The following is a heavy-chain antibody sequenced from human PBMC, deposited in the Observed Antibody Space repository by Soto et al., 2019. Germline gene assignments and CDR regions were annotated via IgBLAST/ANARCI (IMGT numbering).Heavy chain of an antibody. D-gene: IGHD4-17*01. CDR3: ARTVGNGDPYYYYYMDV. CDR2: INPNSGGT. J-gene: IGHJ6*03. Sequence: ASVKVSCKASGYTFTGYYMHWVRQAPGQGLEWMGWINPNSGGTNYAQKFQGWVTMTRDTSISTAYMELSRLRSDDTAVYYCARTVGNGDPYYYYYMDVWGKGTTVTVSS. CDR1: GYTFTGYY. V-gene: IGHV1-2*04.